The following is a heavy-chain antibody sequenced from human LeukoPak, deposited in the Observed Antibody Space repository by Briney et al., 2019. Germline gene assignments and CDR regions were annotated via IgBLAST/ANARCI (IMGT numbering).Heavy chain of an antibody. V-gene: IGHV4-39*02. J-gene: IGHJ5*02. D-gene: IGHD4-23*01. CDR1: GGSISSGPNF. Sequence: PSETLSLTCTVSGGSISSGPNFWGWIRQRPGKGLEWIGSIHYSGTTHYNLSLKSRVTISVDTSKNQFSLRLSSVTAADTAVYYCARDGDYGGNSGWFDPWGQGTLVTVSS. CDR3: ARDGDYGGNSGWFDP. CDR2: IHYSGTT.